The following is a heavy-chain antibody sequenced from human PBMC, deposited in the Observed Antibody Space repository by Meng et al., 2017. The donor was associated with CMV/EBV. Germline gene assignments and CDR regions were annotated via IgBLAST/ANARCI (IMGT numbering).Heavy chain of an antibody. Sequence: ASVKVSCKDSGYTFTGYYMHWVRQAPGQGLEWMGWINPNSGGTNYAQKFQGRVTMTRDTSISTAYMELSRLRSDDTAVYYCARDGGSSGSGWFDPWGQGTLVTVSS. CDR3: ARDGGSSGSGWFDP. CDR1: GYTFTGYY. D-gene: IGHD3-10*01. CDR2: INPNSGGT. V-gene: IGHV1-2*02. J-gene: IGHJ5*02.